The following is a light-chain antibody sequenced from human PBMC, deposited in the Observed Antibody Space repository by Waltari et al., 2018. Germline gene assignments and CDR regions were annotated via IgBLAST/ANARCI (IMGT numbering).Light chain of an antibody. V-gene: IGLV2-14*01. J-gene: IGLJ2*01. Sequence: QSALTPPASVSGSPGQSTPIPCTGTSSHVGGYNSPSWYQQHPGKAPKLRIYEVSNRPSGVSNRVSGSKSGNTASLTISGLQAEDEADYYCSSYTSSSVVFGGGTKLTVL. CDR1: SSHVGGYNS. CDR3: SSYTSSSVV. CDR2: EVS.